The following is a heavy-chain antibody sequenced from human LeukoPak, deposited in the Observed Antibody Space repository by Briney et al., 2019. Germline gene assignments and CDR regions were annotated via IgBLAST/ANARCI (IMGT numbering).Heavy chain of an antibody. CDR2: ISAYNGNT. CDR3: ARVRVPSFTKRDYYMDV. V-gene: IGHV1-18*04. Sequence: ASVKVSCKASGYTFTSYYMHWVRQAPGQGLEWMGWISAYNGNTNYAQKLQGRVTMTTDTSTSTAYMELRSLRSDDTAVYYCARVRVPSFTKRDYYMDVWGKGTTVTVSS. D-gene: IGHD2-2*01. CDR1: GYTFTSYY. J-gene: IGHJ6*03.